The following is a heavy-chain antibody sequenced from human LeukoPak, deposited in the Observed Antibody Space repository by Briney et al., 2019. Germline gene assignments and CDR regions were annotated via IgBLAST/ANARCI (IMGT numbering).Heavy chain of an antibody. CDR3: ARVPLTLIRGGFWFDP. J-gene: IGHJ5*02. CDR1: GGSISSYY. Sequence: SETLSLTCTVSGGSISSYYWSWIRQPPGKGLEWIGYSYYSGSTNYNPSLKSRVSISVDTSKNQFSLKLSSVTAADTAVYYCARVPLTLIRGGFWFDPWGQGTLVTVSS. CDR2: SYYSGST. D-gene: IGHD3-10*01. V-gene: IGHV4-59*01.